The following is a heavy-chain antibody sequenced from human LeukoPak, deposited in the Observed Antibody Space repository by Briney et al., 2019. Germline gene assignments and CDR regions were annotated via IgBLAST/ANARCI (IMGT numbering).Heavy chain of an antibody. V-gene: IGHV4-59*01. J-gene: IGHJ4*02. D-gene: IGHD4-11*01. CDR3: ARLRGNYFPDY. CDR2: IYYSGST. Sequence: SETLSLTCAVSGGSMSSYYRSWIRQPPGKGLEWIGYIYYSGSTNYNPSLKSRVTISVDTSKNQFSLKLSSVPAADTAVYYCARLRGNYFPDYWGQGTLVTVSS. CDR1: GGSMSSYY.